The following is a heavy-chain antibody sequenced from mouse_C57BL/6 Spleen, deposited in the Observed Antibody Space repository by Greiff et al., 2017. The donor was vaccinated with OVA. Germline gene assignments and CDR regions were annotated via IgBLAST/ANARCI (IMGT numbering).Heavy chain of an antibody. V-gene: IGHV1-62-2*01. D-gene: IGHD1-1*01. CDR2: FYPGSGSI. CDR1: GYTFTEYT. CDR3: ARHEEGYYYGSSSWFAY. J-gene: IGHJ3*01. Sequence: QVQLKQSGAELVKPGASVKLSCKASGYTFTEYTIHWVKQGSGQGLEWIGWFYPGSGSIKYNEKFKDKATLTADKSSSTVYMELSRLTSEDSAVYFCARHEEGYYYGSSSWFAYWGQGTLVTVSA.